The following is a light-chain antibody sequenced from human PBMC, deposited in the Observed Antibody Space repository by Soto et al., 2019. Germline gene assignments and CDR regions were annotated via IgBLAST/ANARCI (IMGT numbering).Light chain of an antibody. J-gene: IGLJ3*02. CDR1: TGAVTSGYY. Sequence: QAVVTQEPSLTVSPGGTVTLTCASSTGAVTSGYYPNWFQQKPGQAPRPLIYSISNKHSWTPARFSGSLLGDKAVLTLSDVQPEDEAEYYCLLYYGGAQVFGGGTKVTVL. V-gene: IGLV7-43*01. CDR3: LLYYGGAQV. CDR2: SIS.